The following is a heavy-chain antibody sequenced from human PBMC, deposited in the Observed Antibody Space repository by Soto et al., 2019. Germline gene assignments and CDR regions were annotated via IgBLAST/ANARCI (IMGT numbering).Heavy chain of an antibody. J-gene: IGHJ4*02. CDR1: GGSVSRDSNF. CDR3: ARGYSHYAH. V-gene: IGHV4-61*01. Sequence: SETLSLTCTVSGGSVSRDSNFWSWIRQPPGKGPEWIGYIYYSGPTRYNPSLESRVTISIDSSKNQVSLNLTSVTAADTAVYYCARGYSHYAHWGRGTLVTVSS. D-gene: IGHD4-4*01. CDR2: IYYSGPT.